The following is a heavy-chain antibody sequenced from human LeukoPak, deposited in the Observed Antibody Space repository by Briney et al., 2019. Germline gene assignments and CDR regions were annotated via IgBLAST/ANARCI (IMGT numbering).Heavy chain of an antibody. CDR1: GSAFGTYA. CDR2: ISANGQAT. V-gene: IGHV3-23*01. Sequence: AGGSLRLSCAGSGSAFGTYAMSWVRQAPGMGLEWVSSISANGQATYYADSVEGRFTISRDNSKNTLYLQLNSLRAEDTATYCARDPYNTILYRLAYWGQGTLVTVSS. CDR3: ARDPYNTILYRLAY. D-gene: IGHD3-10*01. J-gene: IGHJ4*02.